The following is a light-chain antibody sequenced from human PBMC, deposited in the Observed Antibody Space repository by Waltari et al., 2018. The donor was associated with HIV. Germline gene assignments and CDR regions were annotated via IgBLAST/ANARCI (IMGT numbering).Light chain of an antibody. V-gene: IGLV2-11*01. CDR1: SSDVGGYNY. Sequence: QSALTQPRSVSGSPGQSVTISCTGTSSDVGGYNYVSWYQQHPGKAPKLMIYDVSKRPSGVPDRFSGSKSGNTASLTISGLQGEDEADYYCSSYTGSSTLGVFGTGTRVTVL. J-gene: IGLJ1*01. CDR3: SSYTGSSTLGV. CDR2: DVS.